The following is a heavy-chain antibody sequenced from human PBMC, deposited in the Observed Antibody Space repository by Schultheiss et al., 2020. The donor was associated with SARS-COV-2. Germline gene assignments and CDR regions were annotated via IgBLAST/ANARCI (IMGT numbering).Heavy chain of an antibody. J-gene: IGHJ4*02. CDR3: ARVTASGYSSSWPDY. CDR1: GLTVSSNY. CDR2: IYSGGRT. V-gene: IGHV3-53*05. Sequence: GGSLRLSCVGSGLTVSSNYMSWVRQAPGKGLEWVSVIYSGGRTYYADSVKGRFTISRDNSKNTLYLQMNSLRAEDTAVYYCARVTASGYSSSWPDYWGQGTLVTVSS. D-gene: IGHD6-13*01.